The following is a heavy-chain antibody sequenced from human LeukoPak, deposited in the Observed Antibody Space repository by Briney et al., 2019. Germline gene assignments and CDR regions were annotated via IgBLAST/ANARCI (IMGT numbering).Heavy chain of an antibody. CDR2: TYSGGST. D-gene: IGHD6-13*01. Sequence: GGSLRLSCAASGFTVSSNYMSWVRQAPGKGLEWVSVTYSGGSTYYADSVKGRFTISRDNSKNTLYLQMNSLRAEDTAVYYCARGGRYSSSSLDYWGQGTLVTVSS. V-gene: IGHV3-66*01. J-gene: IGHJ4*02. CDR1: GFTVSSNY. CDR3: ARGGRYSSSSLDY.